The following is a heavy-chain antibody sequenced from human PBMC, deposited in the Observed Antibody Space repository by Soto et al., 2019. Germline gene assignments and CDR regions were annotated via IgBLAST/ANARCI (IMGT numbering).Heavy chain of an antibody. J-gene: IGHJ4*01. CDR2: IKQDGSEK. Sequence: LRLSCAASGFTFSNYWMSWVRQAPGKGLQWVVNIKQDGSEKYYMDSVRGRFTVSRDNAKNSLYLQMNSLRAEDTAVYFCARVAYTYGWIYDYWGQGSLVTVS. D-gene: IGHD2-2*02. V-gene: IGHV3-7*01. CDR1: GFTFSNYW. CDR3: ARVAYTYGWIYDY.